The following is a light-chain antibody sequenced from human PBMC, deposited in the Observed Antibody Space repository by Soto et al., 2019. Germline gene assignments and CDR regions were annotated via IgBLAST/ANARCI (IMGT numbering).Light chain of an antibody. V-gene: IGKV1-5*03. CDR1: QSISSW. CDR2: KAS. J-gene: IGKJ3*01. Sequence: DIQMTQSPSTLSASVGDRVTITCRASQSISSWLAWYQQKPGKATKLLIYKASSLESGVPSRFSGSGSGTEFTPTISTLQPDDFATYYCQQYNSYLFTFGPVTKVDIK. CDR3: QQYNSYLFT.